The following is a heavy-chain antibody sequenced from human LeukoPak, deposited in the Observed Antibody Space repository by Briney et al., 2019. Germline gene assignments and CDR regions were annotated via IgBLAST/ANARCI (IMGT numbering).Heavy chain of an antibody. D-gene: IGHD3-22*01. CDR3: ARDSYYYDSSGSLDY. V-gene: IGHV3-74*01. CDR1: GFTFSSYW. J-gene: IGHJ4*02. Sequence: PGGSLRLSCAASGFTFSSYWMHWVRQAPGKGLVWVSRIKSDGSSTTYADSVKGRFTISRDNAKNSLYLQMNSLRAEDTAVYYCARDSYYYDSSGSLDYWGQGTLVTVSS. CDR2: IKSDGSST.